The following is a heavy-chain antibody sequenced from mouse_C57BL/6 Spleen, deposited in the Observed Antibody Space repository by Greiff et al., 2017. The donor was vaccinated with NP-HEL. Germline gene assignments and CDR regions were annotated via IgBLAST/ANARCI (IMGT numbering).Heavy chain of an antibody. CDR1: GFNIKDYY. V-gene: IGHV14-1*01. J-gene: IGHJ3*01. CDR2: IDPEDGDT. D-gene: IGHD1-1*01. CDR3: TTSYSSSYVAY. Sequence: VQLQQSGAELVRPGASVKLSCTASGFNIKDYYMHWVKQRPEQGLEWIGRIDPEDGDTEYAPKFQGKATMTADTSSNTAYLQLSSLTSEDTAVYYCTTSYSSSYVAYWGQGTLVTVSA.